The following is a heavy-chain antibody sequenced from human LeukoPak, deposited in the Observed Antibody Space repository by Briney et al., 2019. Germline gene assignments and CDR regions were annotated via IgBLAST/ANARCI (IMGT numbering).Heavy chain of an antibody. V-gene: IGHV3-23*01. Sequence: GGSLRLSCAASGFTFSSYAMSWVRQAPGKGLEWVSAISGSGGSTYYADSVKGRFTISRDNSKNTLYLQMNSLRAEDTAVYYFAKALHFSPTAADDTYYFDYWGQGTLVTVSS. CDR1: GFTFSSYA. CDR3: AKALHFSPTAADDTYYFDY. CDR2: ISGSGGST. D-gene: IGHD6-13*01. J-gene: IGHJ4*02.